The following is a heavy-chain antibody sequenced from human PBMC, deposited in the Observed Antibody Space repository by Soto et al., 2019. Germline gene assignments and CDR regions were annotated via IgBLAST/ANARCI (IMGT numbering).Heavy chain of an antibody. J-gene: IGHJ6*02. CDR3: AREDLGYYYGMDV. V-gene: IGHV1-18*01. CDR1: GYTFTSYG. CDR2: ISAYNGDT. D-gene: IGHD3-16*01. Sequence: ASVKVSCKTSGYTFTSYGISWVRQAPGQGLEWMGWISAYNGDTKYAQKLQGRVTVTTDTSTSTAYMELRSLRSGDTAVYYCAREDLGYYYGMDVWGQGTTVTVSS.